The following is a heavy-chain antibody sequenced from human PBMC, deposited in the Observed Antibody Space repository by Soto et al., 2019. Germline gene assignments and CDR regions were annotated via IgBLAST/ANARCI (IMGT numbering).Heavy chain of an antibody. CDR3: ATSGGYYYDPPGY. V-gene: IGHV1-69*13. CDR2: IIPIFGTA. CDR1: GGTFSSYA. D-gene: IGHD3-22*01. J-gene: IGHJ4*02. Sequence: SVKVSCKASGGTFSSYAISWVRQAPGQGLEWMGGIIPIFGTANYAQKFQGRVTITADESTSTAYMELSSLRSEDTAVYYCATSGGYYYDPPGYWGQGTLVTVSS.